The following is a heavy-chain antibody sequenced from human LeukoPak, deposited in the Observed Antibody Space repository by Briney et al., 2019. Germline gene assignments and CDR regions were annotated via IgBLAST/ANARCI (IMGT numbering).Heavy chain of an antibody. Sequence: GGSLRLSCAASGFTFSKFGMHWVRQTPGKGLEWVALVWNDGSKNYYADSVKGRFTISRDNSKDTPYLLLNSLRAKDTAVYYCAKDWSLGYGCLDYWGQGTLVTVSS. CDR1: GFTFSKFG. D-gene: IGHD5-12*01. CDR2: VWNDGSKN. J-gene: IGHJ4*02. V-gene: IGHV3-33*06. CDR3: AKDWSLGYGCLDY.